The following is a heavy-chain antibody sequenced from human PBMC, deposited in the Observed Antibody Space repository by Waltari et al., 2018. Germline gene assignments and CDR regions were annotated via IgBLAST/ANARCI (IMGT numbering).Heavy chain of an antibody. CDR2: IYTDGRT. V-gene: IGHV3-53*01. J-gene: IGHJ4*02. Sequence: EVQLVESGGGLIQPGGSLRLSCAASGFTVTDKYMSWVRQAPGKGLEWFSVIYTDGRTYYADSVKGRFTVSRDDSKNTLYLQMNSLRAEDTAMYYCARDGFPDDYGDYLGYWGQGTLVTVSS. D-gene: IGHD4-17*01. CDR1: GFTVTDKY. CDR3: ARDGFPDDYGDYLGY.